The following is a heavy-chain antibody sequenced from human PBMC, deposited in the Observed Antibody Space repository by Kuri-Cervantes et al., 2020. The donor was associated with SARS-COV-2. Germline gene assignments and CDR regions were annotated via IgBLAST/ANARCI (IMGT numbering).Heavy chain of an antibody. CDR3: ARGHSSRPFDY. CDR1: GFTFSSYG. J-gene: IGHJ4*02. D-gene: IGHD6-13*01. Sequence: GESLKISCAASGFTFSSYGMHWVRQAPGKGLEWVAVIWYDGSNKYYADSVKGRFTISRDNSKNTLYLQMNSLRAEDTAVYYCARGHSSRPFDYWGQGTLVTVSS. CDR2: IWYDGSNK. V-gene: IGHV3-33*01.